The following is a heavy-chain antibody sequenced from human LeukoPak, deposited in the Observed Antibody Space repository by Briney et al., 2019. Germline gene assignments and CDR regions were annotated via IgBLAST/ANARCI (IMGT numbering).Heavy chain of an antibody. Sequence: SETLSLTCTVSGGSISSYYWSWIREPPGKGLEWIGYIYYSGSTNYNPSLKSRVTISVDTSKNQFSLQLSSVTAADTAVYYCARSVGSERDFDYWGQGTLVTVSS. CDR1: GGSISSYY. CDR3: ARSVGSERDFDY. V-gene: IGHV4-59*01. J-gene: IGHJ4*02. D-gene: IGHD1-26*01. CDR2: IYYSGST.